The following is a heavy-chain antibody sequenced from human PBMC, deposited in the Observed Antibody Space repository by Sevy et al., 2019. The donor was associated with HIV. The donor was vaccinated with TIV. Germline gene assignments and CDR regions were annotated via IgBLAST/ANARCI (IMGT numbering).Heavy chain of an antibody. Sequence: GGSLRLSCAASGFTFSSYWMSWVRQAPGKGLEWVANIKQDGSEKYYVDSVKGRFTISRDNAKNSLYLQMNSLGAEDTAVYYCAREDQDIVVVPAAIGLDYWGQGTLVTVSS. CDR3: AREDQDIVVVPAAIGLDY. V-gene: IGHV3-7*01. CDR1: GFTFSSYW. D-gene: IGHD2-2*02. CDR2: IKQDGSEK. J-gene: IGHJ4*02.